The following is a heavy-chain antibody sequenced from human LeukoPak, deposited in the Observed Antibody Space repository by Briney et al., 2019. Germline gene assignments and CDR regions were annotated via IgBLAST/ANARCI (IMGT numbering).Heavy chain of an antibody. V-gene: IGHV3-23*01. CDR1: GFTFGTYA. J-gene: IGHJ4*02. D-gene: IGHD4/OR15-4a*01. CDR2: LSGSGGST. Sequence: PGGSLRLSCAASGFTFGTYAMTWVRQAPGKGLEWVSGLSGSGGSTDYADSVKGRFTVSRDNSKNTLFLQMNSLRAEDTAIYYCAKERDYGPADYWGQGTLVTVSS. CDR3: AKERDYGPADY.